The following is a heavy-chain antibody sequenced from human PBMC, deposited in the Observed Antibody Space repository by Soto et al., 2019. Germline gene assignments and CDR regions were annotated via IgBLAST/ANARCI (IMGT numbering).Heavy chain of an antibody. J-gene: IGHJ5*02. CDR2: IIPIFGTA. Sequence: QVQLVQSGAEVKKPGSSVKVSCKASGGTFSSYAISWVRQAPGQGLEWMGGIIPIFGTANYAQKVQGRITITGESTTNTSYMELSSLRSEDTAVYYCAREVVVAATGWFDPWGQGTLVTVSS. V-gene: IGHV1-69*12. D-gene: IGHD2-15*01. CDR1: GGTFSSYA. CDR3: AREVVVAATGWFDP.